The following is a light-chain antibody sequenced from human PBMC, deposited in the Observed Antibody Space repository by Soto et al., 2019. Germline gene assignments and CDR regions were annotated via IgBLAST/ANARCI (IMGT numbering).Light chain of an antibody. J-gene: IGLJ2*01. CDR1: RSDVGGYNY. CDR2: EVS. V-gene: IGLV2-14*01. CDR3: SSYTTSSTLNVV. Sequence: QSALTQPASVSGSPGQSITLSCTGTRSDVGGYNYVSWYQQYPGKAPKLMIYEVSNRPSGVSNRFSGSKSGNTASLTISGLQAEDEADYYGSSYTTSSTLNVVFGGGTKLTVL.